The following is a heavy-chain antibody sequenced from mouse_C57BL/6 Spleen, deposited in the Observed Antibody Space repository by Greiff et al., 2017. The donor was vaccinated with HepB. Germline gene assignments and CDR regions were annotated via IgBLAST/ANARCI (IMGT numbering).Heavy chain of an antibody. CDR1: GYTFTSYW. D-gene: IGHD4-1*01. CDR2: INPSNGGT. CDR3: ARSGGGTGTWFAY. J-gene: IGHJ3*01. V-gene: IGHV1-53*01. Sequence: VQLQQSGTELVKPGASVKLSCKASGYTFTSYWMHWVKQRPGQGLEWIGNINPSNGGTNYNEKFKSKATLTVDKSSSTAYMQLSSLTSEDSAVYYCARSGGGTGTWFAYWGQGTLVTVSA.